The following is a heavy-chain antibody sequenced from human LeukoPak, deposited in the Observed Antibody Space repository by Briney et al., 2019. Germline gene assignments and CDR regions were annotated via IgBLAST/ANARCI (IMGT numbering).Heavy chain of an antibody. CDR3: AKVLSHSWFDP. CDR1: GFTFSSYW. J-gene: IGHJ5*01. V-gene: IGHV3-30*18. Sequence: PGGSLRLSCAASGFTFSSYWMHWVRQAPGKGLEWLAIISYDGSYAYYADSVKGRFTITRDNSKNTLYLQMSSLRVEDTAVYYCAKVLSHSWFDPWGQGTLVTVSS. CDR2: ISYDGSYA.